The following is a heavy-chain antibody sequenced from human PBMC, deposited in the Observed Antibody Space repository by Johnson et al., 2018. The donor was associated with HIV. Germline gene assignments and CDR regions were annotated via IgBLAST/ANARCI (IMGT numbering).Heavy chain of an antibody. CDR3: TTSGRRDGDNYAGDAFDI. J-gene: IGHJ3*02. V-gene: IGHV3-15*01. CDR2: IKSKTDGGTT. Sequence: VQLVESGGGLVKPGGSLRLSCAASGFTFSNAWMSWVRQAPGKGLEWVGRIKSKTDGGTTDYAAPVQGRFTISRDDSKNTLYMQMNSLKTEDTAVYYCTTSGRRDGDNYAGDAFDIWGQGTMVTVSS. CDR1: GFTFSNAW. D-gene: IGHD5-24*01.